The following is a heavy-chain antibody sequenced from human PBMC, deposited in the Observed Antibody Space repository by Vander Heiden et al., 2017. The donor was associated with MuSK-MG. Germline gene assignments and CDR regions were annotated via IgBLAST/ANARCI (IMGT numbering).Heavy chain of an antibody. CDR2: IYHSGST. Sequence: QVQLQESGPGLVTPSETLSLTCAVSGYSISSGYYWGWIRQPPGKGLEWIGSIYHSGSTYYNPSLKSRVTISVDTSKNQCSLKLSSVTAADTAVYYCARPDRATGWFDPWGEGTLVTVSS. V-gene: IGHV4-38-2*01. D-gene: IGHD5-12*01. CDR1: GYSISSGYY. J-gene: IGHJ5*02. CDR3: ARPDRATGWFDP.